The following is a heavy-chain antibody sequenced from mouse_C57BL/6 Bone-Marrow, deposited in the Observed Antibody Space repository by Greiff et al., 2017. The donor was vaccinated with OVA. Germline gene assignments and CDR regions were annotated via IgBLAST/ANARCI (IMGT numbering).Heavy chain of an antibody. D-gene: IGHD4-1*01. CDR2: IYPGDGDT. V-gene: IGHV1-80*01. Sequence: VQLQQSGAELVKPGASVKISCKASGYSFSSYWMNWVKQRPGKGLEWIGQIYPGDGDTNYNGKFKGKATLTADKSSSTAYMQLSSLTSEDSAVYFCAREETGVYYFDYWGQGTTLTVSS. CDR1: GYSFSSYW. J-gene: IGHJ2*01. CDR3: AREETGVYYFDY.